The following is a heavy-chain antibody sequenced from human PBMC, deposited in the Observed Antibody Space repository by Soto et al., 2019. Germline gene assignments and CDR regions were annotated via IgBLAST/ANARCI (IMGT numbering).Heavy chain of an antibody. J-gene: IGHJ6*02. CDR2: IHTAGST. CDR3: AREGGYFDSSGSGVYHYHGVDV. CDR1: GGSISTYF. V-gene: IGHV4-4*07. D-gene: IGHD3-22*01. Sequence: SETLSLTCTVSGGSISTYFWSWIRQPAGGGLEWIGRIHTAGSTNYNPSLKSRVTMSLDTSRNQFSLKLSSVTAADTAVYYCAREGGYFDSSGSGVYHYHGVDVWGQGTTVTVSS.